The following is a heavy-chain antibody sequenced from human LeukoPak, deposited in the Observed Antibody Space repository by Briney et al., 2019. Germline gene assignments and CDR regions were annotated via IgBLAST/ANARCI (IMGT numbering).Heavy chain of an antibody. CDR1: GFTFSSYS. J-gene: IGHJ4*02. CDR2: ISSSSSYI. D-gene: IGHD3-22*01. CDR3: ARDGPTTSMIVVVINNYFDY. V-gene: IGHV3-21*01. Sequence: GSLRLSCAASGFTFSSYSMNWVRQAPGKGLEWVSSISSSSSYIYYADSVKGRFTISRDNAKNSLYLQMNSLRAEDTAVYYCARDGPTTSMIVVVINNYFDYWGQGTLVTVSS.